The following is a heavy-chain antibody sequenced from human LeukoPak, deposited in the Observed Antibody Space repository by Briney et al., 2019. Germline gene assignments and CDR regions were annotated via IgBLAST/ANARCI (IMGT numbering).Heavy chain of an antibody. CDR1: GDSVSSNSVT. Sequence: SQTLSLTCAISGDSVSSNSVTWNWIRQSPSRGLEWLGRTYYRSTWYSDYAVSVRGRITVNPDTSKNQFSLHLNSVTPEDTAVYYCARRLTQYDCFDPWGEGILVTVSS. V-gene: IGHV6-1*01. CDR3: ARRLTQYDCFDP. J-gene: IGHJ5*02. CDR2: TYYRSTWYS. D-gene: IGHD2-2*01.